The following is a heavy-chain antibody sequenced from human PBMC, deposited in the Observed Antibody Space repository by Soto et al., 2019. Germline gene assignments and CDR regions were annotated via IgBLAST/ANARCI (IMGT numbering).Heavy chain of an antibody. CDR3: ATDLQLELRGYFQH. V-gene: IGHV1-2*04. CDR2: INPNSGGT. J-gene: IGHJ1*01. Sequence: ASVKVSCKASGYTFTGYYMHWVRQAPGQGLEWMGWINPNSGGTNYAQKFQGWVTMTRDTSISTAYKELSRLRSEDTAVYYCATDLQLELRGYFQHWGQGTLVTVSS. CDR1: GYTFTGYY. D-gene: IGHD1-1*01.